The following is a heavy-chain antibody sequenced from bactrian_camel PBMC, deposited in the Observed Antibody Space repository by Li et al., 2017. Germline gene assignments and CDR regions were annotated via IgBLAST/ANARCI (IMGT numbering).Heavy chain of an antibody. Sequence: HVQLVESGGGSVQAGGSLRLSCTVPAANLDKCGMDWYRLREGNKREWVAVYDHDGTTRYPDSTKGRFTVYVNKTGDTVYLQMDNLKPEDTGTYSCKTNKWGLPCGDYVQGQGTQVTVS. CDR1: AANLDKCG. D-gene: IGHD1*01. V-gene: IGHV3S53*01. J-gene: IGHJ4*01. CDR2: YDHDGTT.